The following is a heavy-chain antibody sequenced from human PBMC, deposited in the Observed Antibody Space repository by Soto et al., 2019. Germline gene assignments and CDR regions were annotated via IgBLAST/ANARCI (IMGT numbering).Heavy chain of an antibody. Sequence: ASVKVSCKASGYTFTTYAMHWVRQAPGQRLEWMGWINGGNGNTEYPQKFQARVTITRDTSASTVYMELSSLRSEDTAVYFCARARYSGTYNLYLDYWGQGTQVTVYS. CDR1: GYTFTTYA. CDR3: ARARYSGTYNLYLDY. CDR2: INGGNGNT. D-gene: IGHD1-26*01. V-gene: IGHV1-3*01. J-gene: IGHJ4*02.